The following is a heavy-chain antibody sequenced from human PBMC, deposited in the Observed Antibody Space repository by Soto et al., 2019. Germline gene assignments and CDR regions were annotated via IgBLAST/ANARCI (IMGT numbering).Heavy chain of an antibody. Sequence: QVQLVQSGAEVKKPGASVEISCKASGYTFTHYAIHWVRQAPGERLEWMGWINAGHGTTKYSQKFQGRVTITRDTSANIAYMELTSLESQDSAVYYCARSPYSGSYYGSFDYWGQGTLVTVSS. CDR1: GYTFTHYA. J-gene: IGHJ4*02. CDR2: INAGHGTT. CDR3: ARSPYSGSYYGSFDY. V-gene: IGHV1-3*01. D-gene: IGHD3-10*01.